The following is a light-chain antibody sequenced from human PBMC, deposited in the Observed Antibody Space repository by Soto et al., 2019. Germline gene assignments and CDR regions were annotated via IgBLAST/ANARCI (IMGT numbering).Light chain of an antibody. J-gene: IGKJ2*03. CDR1: QSLNSW. CDR2: KAS. Sequence: DIPMTQSPSTLSASVGDRVIITCRASQSLNSWVAWYQQTPGKAPKLLIYKASNLENGVPSRFSGSGSGTEFTLTISSLQPDDFATYYCQQYDTYSSFGQGTKLEIK. CDR3: QQYDTYSS. V-gene: IGKV1-5*03.